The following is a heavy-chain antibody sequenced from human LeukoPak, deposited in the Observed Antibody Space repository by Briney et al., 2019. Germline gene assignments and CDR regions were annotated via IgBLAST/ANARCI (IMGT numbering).Heavy chain of an antibody. Sequence: GGSLRLSCAASGFTFSGNGLSWVRQAPGKGMEWVSGFSDSGGSTYYADSVKGRFTISRDNSKNTLYLQMNSLRVEDTAEYYCAKNILAKYYGRGSYYSKVAASDIWSQATMPTVSS. CDR3: AKNILAKYYGRGSYYSKVAASDI. D-gene: IGHD3-10*01. J-gene: IGHJ3*02. CDR2: FSDSGGST. V-gene: IGHV3-23*01. CDR1: GFTFSGNG.